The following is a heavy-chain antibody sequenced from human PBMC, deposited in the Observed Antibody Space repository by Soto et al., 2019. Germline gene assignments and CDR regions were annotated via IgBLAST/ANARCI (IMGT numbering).Heavy chain of an antibody. CDR3: VRGSYASNVFIMDV. V-gene: IGHV1-46*01. J-gene: IGHJ6*02. CDR1: GYTFTTYF. D-gene: IGHD2-2*01. Sequence: ASVKVSFKASGYTFTTYFMHWVRQAPGQGFEWMGRINPTGGDTVYAQKFQGRVTVTRDTSTSTVNIELGSLTSKDTAVYYCVRGSYASNVFIMDVWGQGTAVTGSS. CDR2: INPTGGDT.